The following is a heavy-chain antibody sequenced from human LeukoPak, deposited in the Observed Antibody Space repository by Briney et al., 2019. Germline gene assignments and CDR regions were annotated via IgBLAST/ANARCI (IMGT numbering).Heavy chain of an antibody. CDR1: GFMFTRFT. CDR3: ARESYGSDY. V-gene: IGHV3-21*01. Sequence: PGGSLRLSCAASGFMFTRFTMNWVRQAPGKGLEWASSISTSSSSIYYADSVEGRFTVSRDNAKNSLYLQMNSLRAEDTAVYYCARESYGSDYWGQGTLVTVSS. J-gene: IGHJ4*02. CDR2: ISTSSSSI. D-gene: IGHD5-18*01.